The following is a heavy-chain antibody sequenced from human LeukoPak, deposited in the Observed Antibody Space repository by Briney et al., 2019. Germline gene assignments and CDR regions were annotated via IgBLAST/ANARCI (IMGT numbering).Heavy chain of an antibody. CDR3: ARAQGYSKKKRLSFDN. V-gene: IGHV5-51*01. J-gene: IGHJ4*02. D-gene: IGHD4-23*01. CDR2: VYPDDSNT. Sequence: GESLKISCKGAGYGFSGYWVAWVRQMPGKGLEWMGIVYPDDSNTRYSPSFRGQVTMSADKSISTAFLQWSSLQASDTAMYYCARAQGYSKKKRLSFDNWGQETKVTVPS. CDR1: GYGFSGYW.